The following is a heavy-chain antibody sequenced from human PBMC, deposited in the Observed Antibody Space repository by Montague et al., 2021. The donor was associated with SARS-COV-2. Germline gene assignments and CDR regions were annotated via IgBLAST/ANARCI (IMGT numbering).Heavy chain of an antibody. V-gene: IGHV3-30*01. CDR3: VRASLIKARIAVAGTTVY. CDR1: GFTFNNYA. CDR2: ISYDGSNK. J-gene: IGHJ4*02. D-gene: IGHD6-19*01. Sequence: SLRLSCAASGFTFNNYAMHWVRQAPGKGLEWVAIISYDGSNKYYADSVKGRFAIPRDNSKNTLYLQMNSLGAKDTAVYYCVRASLIKARIAVAGTTVYWGQGTLVTISS.